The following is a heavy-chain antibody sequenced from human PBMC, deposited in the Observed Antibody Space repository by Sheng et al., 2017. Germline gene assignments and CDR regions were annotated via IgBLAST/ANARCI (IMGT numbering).Heavy chain of an antibody. J-gene: IGHJ6*03. V-gene: IGHV3-23*04. CDR2: ISGSGGST. CDR3: AKHPLLWSGYYYYMDV. CDR1: GFTFSSYA. Sequence: EVQLVESGGGLVQPGGSLRLSCAASGFTFSSYAMSWVRQAPGKGLEWVSAISGSGGSTYYADSVKGRFTISRDNSKNTLYLQMNSLRAEDTAVYYCAKHPLLWSGYYYYMDVWGRRDHGHRLL. D-gene: IGHD3-3*01.